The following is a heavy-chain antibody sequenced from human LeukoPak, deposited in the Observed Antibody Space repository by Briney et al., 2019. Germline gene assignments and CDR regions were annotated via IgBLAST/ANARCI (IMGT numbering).Heavy chain of an antibody. CDR3: AIGVSSGGASDI. V-gene: IGHV4-4*07. CDR1: SGSSSSYY. Sequence: SETLSLTCTVPSGSSSSYYWRWIRQPAGKGLEWIGRIYPSGSTKYNPSLKSRVTISVDKSKNQFSLKLNSVTAADTAVYYCAIGVSSGGASDIWGQGTMVTVSS. J-gene: IGHJ3*02. CDR2: IYPSGST. D-gene: IGHD6-19*01.